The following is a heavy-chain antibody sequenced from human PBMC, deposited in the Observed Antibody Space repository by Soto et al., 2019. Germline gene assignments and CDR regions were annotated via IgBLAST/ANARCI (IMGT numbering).Heavy chain of an antibody. V-gene: IGHV1-69*02. CDR2: IIPILGIA. D-gene: IGHD2-15*01. CDR1: GGTFSSYT. J-gene: IGHJ4*02. Sequence: SVKVSCKASGGTFSSYTISWGRQATGQGLEWMGRIIPILGIANYAQKFQGRVTITADKSTSTAYMELSSLRSEDTAVYYCARSDCSGGSCYAVPFDYWGQGTLVTVSS. CDR3: ARSDCSGGSCYAVPFDY.